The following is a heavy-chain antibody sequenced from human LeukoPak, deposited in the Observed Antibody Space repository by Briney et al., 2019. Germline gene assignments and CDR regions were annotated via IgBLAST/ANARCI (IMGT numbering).Heavy chain of an antibody. CDR1: GFTFSTYA. CDR3: AKGPVSLYCSSTSCSYFDY. D-gene: IGHD2-2*01. V-gene: IGHV3-23*01. CDR2: ISAGGTT. J-gene: IGHJ4*02. Sequence: SGGSLRLSCAASGFTFSTYAMGWVRQAPGKGLEWVSGISAGGTTYYADSVRGRFTVSRDNSKNTLYLQMNSLRAEDTAIYYCAKGPVSLYCSSTSCSYFDYWGQGTLVTVSS.